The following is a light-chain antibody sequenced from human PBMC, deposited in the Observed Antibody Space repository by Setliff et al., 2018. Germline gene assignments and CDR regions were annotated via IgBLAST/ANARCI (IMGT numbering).Light chain of an antibody. CDR3: LSYTSKTTHAL. V-gene: IGLV2-14*01. CDR1: SSDVGGYNY. CDR2: EVT. J-gene: IGLJ2*01. Sequence: QSALAQPAAVSGSPGQSSAISCAGTSSDVGGYNYVSWYQQHPGKAPKLMIYEVTKRPSGVSDRFSGSKSGNTASLTISGLQAEDEADYYCLSYTSKTTHALFAGGTK.